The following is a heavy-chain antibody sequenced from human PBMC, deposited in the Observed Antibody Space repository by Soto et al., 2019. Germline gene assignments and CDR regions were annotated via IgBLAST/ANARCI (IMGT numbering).Heavy chain of an antibody. V-gene: IGHV1-69*13. CDR3: AREWENVIVVPGLFDP. CDR1: GGTFSSSA. J-gene: IGHJ5*02. CDR2: IIPVFGIA. D-gene: IGHD3-22*01. Sequence: SVKVSCKASGGTFSSSASSWERQAPGQGLEWMGGIIPVFGIANYAQKFQGRVSITADESTSTAHMELSSLTSEDTAVYYCAREWENVIVVPGLFDPWGQGTLVPVSS.